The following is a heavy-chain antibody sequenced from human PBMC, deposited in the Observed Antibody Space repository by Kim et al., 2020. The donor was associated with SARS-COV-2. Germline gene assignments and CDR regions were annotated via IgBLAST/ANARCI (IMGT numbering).Heavy chain of an antibody. J-gene: IGHJ4*02. D-gene: IGHD6-19*01. V-gene: IGHV1-46*01. Sequence: SYAQNVQGRVTMTRDTSTSTVYMELSSLRSEDTAVYYCARISGWSRRGDYWCQGTLVTVSS. CDR3: ARISGWSRRGDY.